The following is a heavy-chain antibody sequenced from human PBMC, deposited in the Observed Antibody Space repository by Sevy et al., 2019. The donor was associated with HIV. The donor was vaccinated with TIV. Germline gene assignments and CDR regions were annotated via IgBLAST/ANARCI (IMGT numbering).Heavy chain of an antibody. CDR1: GFTFSSYA. Sequence: GGSLRLSCAASGFTFSSYAMSWVRQAPGKGLEWVSAISGIGGSTYYADSVKGRFTISRDNSKNTLYLQMNSLRAEDTAVYYCANGRDDYSNYFPTYYFDYWGQGTLVTVSS. CDR3: ANGRDDYSNYFPTYYFDY. V-gene: IGHV3-23*01. J-gene: IGHJ4*02. CDR2: ISGIGGST. D-gene: IGHD4-4*01.